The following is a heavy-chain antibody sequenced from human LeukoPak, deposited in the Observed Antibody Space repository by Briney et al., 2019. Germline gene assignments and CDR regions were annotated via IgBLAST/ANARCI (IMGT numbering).Heavy chain of an antibody. Sequence: GGSLRLSWAASGFTVSSNYMSWVRQAPGKGLEWVSVIYSGGSTYYADSVKGRFTISRDNSKNTLYLQMNSLRAEDTAVYYWARDRRGYSGGGVDYWGQGTLVTVSS. CDR3: ARDRRGYSGGGVDY. CDR2: IYSGGST. J-gene: IGHJ4*02. V-gene: IGHV3-53*01. D-gene: IGHD5-18*01. CDR1: GFTVSSNY.